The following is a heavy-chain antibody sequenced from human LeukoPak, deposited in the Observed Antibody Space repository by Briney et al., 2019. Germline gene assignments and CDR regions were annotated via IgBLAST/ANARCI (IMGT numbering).Heavy chain of an antibody. J-gene: IGHJ4*02. CDR1: GFTFRNSA. V-gene: IGHV3-23*01. CDR2: ISYGGGTT. D-gene: IGHD6-13*01. Sequence: GGSLRLSCAVSGFTFRNSAMGWVRQAPGRGLEWVSGISYGGGTTYYADSVKGRFTISRDNSKNTLYLQMNSLRADDTAVYYCAKGTAAPGFDYWGQGTLVTVSS. CDR3: AKGTAAPGFDY.